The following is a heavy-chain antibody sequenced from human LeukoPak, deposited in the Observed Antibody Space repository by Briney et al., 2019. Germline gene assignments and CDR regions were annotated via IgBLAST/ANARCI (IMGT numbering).Heavy chain of an antibody. V-gene: IGHV4-59*01. Sequence: RSSETLSLTCTVSGGSISSYYWSWIRQPPGKGLEWIGYIYYSGSTNYNPSLKSRVTISVDTSKNQFSLKLSSVTAADTAVYYCARDSIWYCDSSGYDYGMDVWGQGTTVTVSS. J-gene: IGHJ6*02. CDR2: IYYSGST. CDR1: GGSISSYY. D-gene: IGHD3-22*01. CDR3: ARDSIWYCDSSGYDYGMDV.